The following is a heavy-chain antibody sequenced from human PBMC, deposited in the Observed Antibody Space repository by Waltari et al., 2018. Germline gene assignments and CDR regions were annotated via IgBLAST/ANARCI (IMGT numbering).Heavy chain of an antibody. D-gene: IGHD6-13*01. CDR2: IVGGSGNT. V-gene: IGHV1-58*01. J-gene: IGHJ4*02. Sequence: QMQLVQSGPEVKKPGTSVKVSCKASGFTFTSSAVQWVRQARGQRLEWIGWIVGGSGNTNYAQKFQERVTITRDMSTSTAYMELSSLRSEDTAVYYCARDGAAAGKSFDYWGQGTLVTVSS. CDR3: ARDGAAAGKSFDY. CDR1: GFTFTSSA.